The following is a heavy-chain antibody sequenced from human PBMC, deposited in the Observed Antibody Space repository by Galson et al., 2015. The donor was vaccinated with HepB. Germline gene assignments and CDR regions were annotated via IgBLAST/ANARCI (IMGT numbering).Heavy chain of an antibody. CDR3: ARWGMDAFDV. J-gene: IGHJ3*01. CDR2: IIAVLDLP. CDR1: GDTLTSYS. D-gene: IGHD7-27*01. Sequence: SVKVSCKASGDTLTSYSIGWLRQAPGQGLEWMGRIIAVLDLPEYAQKFQGRVTITADRSTSTAYMELSSLRSDDTAVYFCARWGMDAFDVWGQGTEVTVSS. V-gene: IGHV1-69*02.